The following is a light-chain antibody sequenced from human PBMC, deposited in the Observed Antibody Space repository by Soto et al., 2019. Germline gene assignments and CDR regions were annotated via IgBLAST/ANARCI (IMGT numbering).Light chain of an antibody. Sequence: DIQMTQSPSSLSASVGDRVTITCQASQDISNYLNWYQQNPWKSPKLLIYDASNLETRVPSRFSGSGSGTDFTFTISSLQPEDIATYYCQQYDNLPFGGGTKVEIK. V-gene: IGKV1-33*01. CDR3: QQYDNLP. CDR1: QDISNY. CDR2: DAS. J-gene: IGKJ4*01.